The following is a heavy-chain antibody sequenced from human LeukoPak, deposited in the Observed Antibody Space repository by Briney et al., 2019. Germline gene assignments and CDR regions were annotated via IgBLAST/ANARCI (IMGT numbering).Heavy chain of an antibody. Sequence: SETLPLTCTVSGGSISGFYWSWIRQPPGKGLEWFGYIYYTGSTNYNPSLKSRVTISVDTPKNQFSLRLTSVTAADTAVYYCARVASSVPDYWGQGTLVTVSP. V-gene: IGHV4-59*08. J-gene: IGHJ4*02. CDR2: IYYTGST. CDR3: ARVASSVPDY. D-gene: IGHD3-10*01. CDR1: GGSISGFY.